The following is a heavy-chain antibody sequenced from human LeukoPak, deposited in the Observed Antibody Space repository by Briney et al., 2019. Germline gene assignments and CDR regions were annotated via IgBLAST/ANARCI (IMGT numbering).Heavy chain of an antibody. CDR1: GYTFTGYY. CDR3: ARHNYYDSSGYYYSY. D-gene: IGHD3-22*01. Sequence: GASVKVSCKASGYTFTGYYMHWVRQAPGQGLEWMGWINPNSGGTNYAQKFQGRVTMTRDTSISTAYMELSRLRSDDTAVYYCARHNYYDSSGYYYSYWGQGTLVTVSS. V-gene: IGHV1-2*02. J-gene: IGHJ4*02. CDR2: INPNSGGT.